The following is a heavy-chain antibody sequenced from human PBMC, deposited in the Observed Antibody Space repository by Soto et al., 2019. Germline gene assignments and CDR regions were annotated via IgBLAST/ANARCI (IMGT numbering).Heavy chain of an antibody. V-gene: IGHV3-21*01. CDR1: GFTFSSYS. CDR2: ISSSSYI. CDR3: AREARLNYDFWSGYPLPFDP. D-gene: IGHD3-3*01. Sequence: PGGSLRLSCAASGFTFSSYSMNWVRQAPGKGLEWVSSISSSSYIYYADSVKGRFTISRDNAKNSLYLQMNSLRAEDTAVYYCAREARLNYDFWSGYPLPFDPWGQGTLVTVSS. J-gene: IGHJ5*02.